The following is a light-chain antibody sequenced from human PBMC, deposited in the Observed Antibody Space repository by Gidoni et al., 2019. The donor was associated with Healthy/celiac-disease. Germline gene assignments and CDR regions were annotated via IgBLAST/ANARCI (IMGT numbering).Light chain of an antibody. V-gene: IGKV3-11*01. CDR3: QQRSNWPLT. Sequence: EIVFTQSPATLPLSPGERATLSCRASQSVSSYLAWYQQKPGHAPRLLIYDASNGATGIPARFSGSGSGTDFTLTISSLEPEDFAVYYCQQRSNWPLTFGGGTKVEIK. CDR1: QSVSSY. CDR2: DAS. J-gene: IGKJ4*01.